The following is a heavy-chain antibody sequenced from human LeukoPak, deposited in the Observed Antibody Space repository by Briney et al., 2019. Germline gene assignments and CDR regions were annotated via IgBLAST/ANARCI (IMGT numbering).Heavy chain of an antibody. Sequence: GGSLRLSCAASGFTFSSYAMHWVRQAPGKGLEWVAVISYDGSNKYYADSVKGRFTISRDNSKNTLYLQMNSLRAEDTAVYYCASHTGVAATFRPFDIWGQGTMVTVSS. CDR2: ISYDGSNK. CDR1: GFTFSSYA. D-gene: IGHD2-15*01. CDR3: ASHTGVAATFRPFDI. J-gene: IGHJ3*02. V-gene: IGHV3-30-3*01.